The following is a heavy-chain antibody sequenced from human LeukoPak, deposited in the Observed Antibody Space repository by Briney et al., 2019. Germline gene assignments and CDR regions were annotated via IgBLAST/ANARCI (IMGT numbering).Heavy chain of an antibody. CDR1: GGSSSGYY. D-gene: IGHD3-10*01. Sequence: KPSETLSLTCAVYGGSSSGYYWSWIRQPPGKGLEWIGEINHSGSTNYNPSLKSRVTISVDTSKNQFSLKLSSVTAADTAVYYCARKAKNYYGSGSYYIQYYFDYWGQGTLVTVSS. V-gene: IGHV4-34*01. CDR3: ARKAKNYYGSGSYYIQYYFDY. CDR2: INHSGST. J-gene: IGHJ4*02.